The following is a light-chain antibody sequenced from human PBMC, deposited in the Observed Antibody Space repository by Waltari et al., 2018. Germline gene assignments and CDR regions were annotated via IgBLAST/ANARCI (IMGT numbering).Light chain of an antibody. V-gene: IGLV2-23*02. CDR2: EVS. Sequence: QSALTQPASVSGSPGQSITISCPGTSSDVGSYNLVSWYQQHPGKAPKPMIYEVSKRPSGVSNRFSGSKSGNTASLTISGLQAEDEADYYCCSYAGSSTYVVFGGGTKLTVL. J-gene: IGLJ2*01. CDR1: SSDVGSYNL. CDR3: CSYAGSSTYVV.